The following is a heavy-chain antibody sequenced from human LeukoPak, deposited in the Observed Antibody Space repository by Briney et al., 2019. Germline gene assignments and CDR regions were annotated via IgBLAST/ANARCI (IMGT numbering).Heavy chain of an antibody. CDR3: AKDDLYGSGSYYNVLFDY. D-gene: IGHD3-10*01. CDR2: IYSGGST. V-gene: IGHV3-53*01. J-gene: IGHJ4*02. CDR1: GFTVSSNY. Sequence: GGSLRLSCAASGFTVSSNYMSWVRQAPGKGLEWVSVIYSGGSTYYADSVKGRFTISRDNPKNTLYLQMNSLRAEDTAVYYCAKDDLYGSGSYYNVLFDYWGQGTLVTVSS.